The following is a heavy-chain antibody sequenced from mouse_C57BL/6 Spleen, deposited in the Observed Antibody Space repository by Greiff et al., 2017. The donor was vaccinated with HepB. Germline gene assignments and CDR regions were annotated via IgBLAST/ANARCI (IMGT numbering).Heavy chain of an antibody. CDR2: IAPSDSYT. CDR1: GYTFTSYW. V-gene: IGHV1-50*01. Sequence: VQLQQPGAELVKPGASVKLSCKASGYTFTSYWMQWVKQRPGQGLEWIGEIAPSDSYTNYNQKFKGKATLTVDTSSSTAYMQLSSLTSGDSAVYYCARSGTAQATFAYWGQGTLVTVSA. D-gene: IGHD3-2*02. CDR3: ARSGTAQATFAY. J-gene: IGHJ3*01.